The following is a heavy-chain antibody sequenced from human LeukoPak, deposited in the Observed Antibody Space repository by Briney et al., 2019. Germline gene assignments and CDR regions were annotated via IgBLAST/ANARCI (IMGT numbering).Heavy chain of an antibody. V-gene: IGHV3-48*03. J-gene: IGHJ6*03. D-gene: IGHD3/OR15-3a*01. CDR1: GFTFSSYE. Sequence: GGSLRLSCAASGFTFSSYEMNWVRQAPRKGLEWVSYISSSGSTIYYADSVKGRFTISRDNAKNSVSLQMNSLRAEDTAVYFCARPTWTNYMDVWGKGTAVTISS. CDR3: ARPTWTNYMDV. CDR2: ISSSGSTI.